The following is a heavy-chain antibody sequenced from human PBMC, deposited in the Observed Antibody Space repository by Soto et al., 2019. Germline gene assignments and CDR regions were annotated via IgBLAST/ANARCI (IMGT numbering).Heavy chain of an antibody. J-gene: IGHJ5*02. CDR3: ARDLFSEWLAPEYLFDP. V-gene: IGHV3-20*04. Sequence: GGSLRLSCAASGFTFDDYGMSWVRQAPGKGLEWVSGINWNGGSTGYADSVKGRFTISRDNAKNSLYLQMNSLRAEDTALYYCARDLFSEWLAPEYLFDPWGQGTLVTVSS. CDR2: INWNGGST. CDR1: GFTFDDYG. D-gene: IGHD6-19*01.